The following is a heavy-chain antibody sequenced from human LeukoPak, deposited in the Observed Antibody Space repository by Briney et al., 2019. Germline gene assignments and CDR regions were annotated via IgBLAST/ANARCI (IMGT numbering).Heavy chain of an antibody. Sequence: GGSLRLSCAASGFTFSSYSMNWVRQAPGKGLEWVAVISYDGSNKYYADSVKGRFTISRDNSKNTLYLQMNSLRAEDTAVYYCARDSSSNFDYWGQGTLVTVSS. CDR1: GFTFSSYS. D-gene: IGHD6-13*01. CDR3: ARDSSSNFDY. V-gene: IGHV3-30*05. J-gene: IGHJ4*02. CDR2: ISYDGSNK.